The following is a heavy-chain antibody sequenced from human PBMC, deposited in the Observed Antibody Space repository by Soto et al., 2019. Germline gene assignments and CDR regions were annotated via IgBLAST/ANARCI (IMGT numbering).Heavy chain of an antibody. D-gene: IGHD2-21*02. CDR3: ANRGDDIKFFQH. V-gene: IGHV3-23*01. CDR1: GLTFSHNA. J-gene: IGHJ1*01. Sequence: EVQLLESGGGLVQPGGSLRLSCAASGLTFSHNAMSWVRQAPGKGLVWVSTISGNGRVTYYTDSVKGRFTISRDNSKNTVYMQMNSLRAEDTAVYYCANRGDDIKFFQHWGQGTLVTVSS. CDR2: ISGNGRVT.